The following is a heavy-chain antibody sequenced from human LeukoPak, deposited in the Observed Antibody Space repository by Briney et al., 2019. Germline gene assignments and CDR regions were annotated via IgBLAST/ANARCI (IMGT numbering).Heavy chain of an antibody. CDR1: GYTFASYY. D-gene: IGHD6-13*01. V-gene: IGHV1-46*01. J-gene: IGHJ3*02. Sequence: EASVKVSCKASGYTFASYYMHWVRRAPGQGLEWMGIINPSAGSTSYAQKFQGRVTMTRDTSTTTVYMELSSLRSDDTAVYYCAREVTRYISTWGEAFDIWGQGTMVTVSS. CDR3: AREVTRYISTWGEAFDI. CDR2: INPSAGST.